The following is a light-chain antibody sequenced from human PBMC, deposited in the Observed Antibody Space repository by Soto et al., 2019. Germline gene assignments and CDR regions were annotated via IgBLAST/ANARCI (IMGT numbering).Light chain of an antibody. Sequence: VVTQSPPTLSLSPGERATLSCRTSLSVTSYLAWYQQKPGQAPRLLIYDASNRATGIPARFTVSGSGTDFNLTISTLEPEDFAVYYCQQRQYWPPITFGQGTRLEIK. CDR1: LSVTSY. V-gene: IGKV3-11*01. CDR2: DAS. J-gene: IGKJ5*01. CDR3: QQRQYWPPIT.